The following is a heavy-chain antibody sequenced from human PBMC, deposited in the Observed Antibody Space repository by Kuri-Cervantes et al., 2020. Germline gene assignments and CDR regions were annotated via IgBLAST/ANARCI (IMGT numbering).Heavy chain of an antibody. CDR1: GFTFSDYY. CDR3: ARDRLRLVSDDAFDI. Sequence: GESLKISCAASGFTFSDYYMSWIRQAPGKGLEWVSYISSSGSTIYYADSVKGRFTISRDNSKNTLYLQMNSLRAEDTAVYYCARDRLRLVSDDAFDIWGQGTMVTVSS. CDR2: ISSSGSTI. V-gene: IGHV3-11*04. D-gene: IGHD6-19*01. J-gene: IGHJ3*02.